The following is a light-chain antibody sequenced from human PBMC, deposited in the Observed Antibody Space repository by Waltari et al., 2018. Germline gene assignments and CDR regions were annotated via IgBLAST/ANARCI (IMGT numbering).Light chain of an antibody. J-gene: IGKJ1*01. Sequence: DIVMTQSPDSLAVSLGERATINCKSSQSVLYSSNSKNYLAWYQQKPGQPPKLLIYWASTREFGVPDRFSGSGSGTDFTLTISSLQAEDVAVYYCQQYYSTPWTFGRGTKVEIK. CDR2: WAS. V-gene: IGKV4-1*01. CDR1: QSVLYSSNSKNY. CDR3: QQYYSTPWT.